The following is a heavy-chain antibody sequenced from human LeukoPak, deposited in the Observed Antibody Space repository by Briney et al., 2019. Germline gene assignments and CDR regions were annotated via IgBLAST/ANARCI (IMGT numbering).Heavy chain of an antibody. J-gene: IGHJ4*02. CDR2: IRYDGSNK. CDR1: GFTFSSYG. Sequence: GGSLRLSCAASGFTFSSYGMHWVRQAPGKGLEWVAFIRYDGSNKYYADSVKGRFTISRDNSKNTLYLQMNSLRAEDTAVYYCAKDHGYSYGYGTPNPNENYFDYWGQGTLVTVSS. V-gene: IGHV3-30*02. D-gene: IGHD5-18*01. CDR3: AKDHGYSYGYGTPNPNENYFDY.